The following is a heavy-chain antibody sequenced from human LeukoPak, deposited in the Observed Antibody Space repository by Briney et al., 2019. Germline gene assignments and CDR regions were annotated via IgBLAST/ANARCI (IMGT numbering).Heavy chain of an antibody. CDR1: GFTFSSYA. CDR2: ISYDGSNK. D-gene: IGHD6-13*01. V-gene: IGHV3-30*04. J-gene: IGHJ6*03. Sequence: GGSLRLSCAASGFTFSSYAMHWVRQAPGKGLEWVAVISYDGSNKYYADSVKGRFTISRDNSKNTLYLQMNSLRAEDTAVYYCAKDRVATERYYMDVWGKGTTVTIS. CDR3: AKDRVATERYYMDV.